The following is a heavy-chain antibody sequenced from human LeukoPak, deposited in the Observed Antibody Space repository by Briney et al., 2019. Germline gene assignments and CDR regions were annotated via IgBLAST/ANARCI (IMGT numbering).Heavy chain of an antibody. D-gene: IGHD3-10*01. CDR1: GGSISSYY. V-gene: IGHV4-4*07. Sequence: SETLSLTCTVSGGSISSYYWSWIRQPAGKGLEWIGRIYTSGSTNYNPSLKSRVTMSVDTSKNQLSLKLTSMTAADTAVYYCARQRGSVGAFEIWGQGTMVTVSS. CDR2: IYTSGST. J-gene: IGHJ3*02. CDR3: ARQRGSVGAFEI.